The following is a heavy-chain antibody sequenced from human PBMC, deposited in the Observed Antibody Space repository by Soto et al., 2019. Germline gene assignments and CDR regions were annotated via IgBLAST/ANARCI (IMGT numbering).Heavy chain of an antibody. V-gene: IGHV3-20*04. CDR2: INWNGGST. J-gene: IGHJ6*02. Sequence: GGSLRLSCAASGFTFDDYGMSWVRQAPGKGLEWVSGINWNGGSTGYADSVKGRFTISRDNAKNSLYLQMNSLRAEDTAVYYCAKDKRYCSGGSCHRYYGMDVWGQGTTV. CDR3: AKDKRYCSGGSCHRYYGMDV. CDR1: GFTFDDYG. D-gene: IGHD2-15*01.